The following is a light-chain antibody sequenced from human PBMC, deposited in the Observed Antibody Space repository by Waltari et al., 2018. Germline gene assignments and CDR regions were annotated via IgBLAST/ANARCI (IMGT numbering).Light chain of an antibody. CDR2: AAS. V-gene: IGKV1-9*01. Sequence: DIQLTQSPSFLSASVGDIVTITCRASQGINSYLAWYQQKPGKAPNLLNYAASTLHSGVPSRFSGSGSGTEFTLTISSLQPEDCATYYCQQLNYYPFTFGPGTKVDIK. CDR1: QGINSY. J-gene: IGKJ3*01. CDR3: QQLNYYPFT.